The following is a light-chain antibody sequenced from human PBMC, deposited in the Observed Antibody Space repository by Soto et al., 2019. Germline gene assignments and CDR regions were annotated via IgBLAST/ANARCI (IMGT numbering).Light chain of an antibody. J-gene: IGKJ5*01. CDR2: GAS. Sequence: EIVLTQSPGTLSLSPGERATLSCRASQSVSSRLAWYQQKPGQAPRLLISGASSRATGIPDRFSGSGSGTGFTLTISRLEPEDFALYYCQQYVTSAITFGQGTRLEI. CDR1: QSVSSR. CDR3: QQYVTSAIT. V-gene: IGKV3-20*01.